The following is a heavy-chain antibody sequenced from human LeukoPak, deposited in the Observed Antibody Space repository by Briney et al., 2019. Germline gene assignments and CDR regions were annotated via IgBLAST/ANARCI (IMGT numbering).Heavy chain of an antibody. Sequence: PSETLSLTCAVAGYSISSGYYWGWIRQPPGKGLEWIGSIYHSGRTYYNPSFKSRVTISVDTSKNQFSLKLSSVTAADTAVYYCARHVFLRNPLMLRDGYPAYFDYWGQGTLVTVSS. CDR3: ARHVFLRNPLMLRDGYPAYFDY. J-gene: IGHJ4*02. D-gene: IGHD5-24*01. CDR1: GYSISSGYY. CDR2: IYHSGRT. V-gene: IGHV4-38-2*01.